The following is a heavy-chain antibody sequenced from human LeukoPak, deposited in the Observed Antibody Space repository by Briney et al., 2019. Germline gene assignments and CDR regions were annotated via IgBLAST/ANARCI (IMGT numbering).Heavy chain of an antibody. V-gene: IGHV1-46*01. CDR1: GYTFTSYD. CDR2: INPSGGST. CDR3: ARGNWNYLFDY. J-gene: IGHJ4*02. Sequence: ASVKVSCKASGYTFTSYDINWVRQAPGQGLEWMGIINPSGGSTSYAQKFQGRVTMTRDTSTSTVYMELSSLRSEDTAVYYCARGNWNYLFDYWGQGTLVTVSS. D-gene: IGHD1-7*01.